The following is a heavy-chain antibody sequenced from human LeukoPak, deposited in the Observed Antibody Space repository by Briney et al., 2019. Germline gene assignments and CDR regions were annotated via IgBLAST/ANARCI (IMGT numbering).Heavy chain of an antibody. J-gene: IGHJ3*02. CDR2: ISSSSNYI. CDR1: GFSFSSYS. CDR3: ARAKMFYYEGGTYYHAFDI. D-gene: IGHD3-22*01. Sequence: GGALRLSCAASGFSFSSYSMNWVRQAPGKGLEWVSSISSSSNYIYYTDSVKGRFTISRDNAKNSLYLQMNSLRAEDTAVYYCARAKMFYYEGGTYYHAFDIWGQGTMVTVGS. V-gene: IGHV3-21*01.